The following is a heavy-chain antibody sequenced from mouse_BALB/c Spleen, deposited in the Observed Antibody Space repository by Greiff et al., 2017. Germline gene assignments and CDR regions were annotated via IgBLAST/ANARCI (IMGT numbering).Heavy chain of an antibody. D-gene: IGHD1-1*01. CDR3: ARSSSSAWFAY. CDR2: IYPGDGDT. V-gene: IGHV1-80*01. J-gene: IGHJ3*01. CDR1: GYAFSSYW. Sequence: QVQLQQPGSVLVRPGASVKLSCKASGYAFSSYWMNWVKQRPGQGLEWIGQIYPGDGDTNYNGKFKGKATLTADKSSSTAYMQLSSLTSEDSAVYFCARSSSSAWFAYWGQGTLVTVSA.